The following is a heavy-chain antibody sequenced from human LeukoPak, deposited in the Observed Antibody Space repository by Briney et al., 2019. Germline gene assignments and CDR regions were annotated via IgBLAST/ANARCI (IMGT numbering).Heavy chain of an antibody. V-gene: IGHV4-39*01. J-gene: IGHJ4*02. CDR3: ARGRERWLPMTGYYFDY. CDR1: GGSISSSSYY. CDR2: IYYSGST. D-gene: IGHD5-12*01. Sequence: SETLSLTCTVSGGSISSSSYYWGWIRQPPGKGLEWIGSIYYSGSTYYNPSLKSRVTISVDTSKNQFSPKLSSVTAADTAVYYCARGRERWLPMTGYYFDYWGQGTLVTVSS.